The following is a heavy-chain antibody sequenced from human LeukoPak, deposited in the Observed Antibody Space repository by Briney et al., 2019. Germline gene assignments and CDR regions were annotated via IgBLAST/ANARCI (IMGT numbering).Heavy chain of an antibody. CDR2: ISRSGDST. Sequence: GGSLRLSCAASGFTFSSYAMSWVRQAPGKGLEWVSAISRSGDSTYYADSVKGRFTISRDNSKNTLYLQMNSLRAEDTAVYYCANTRGYGYYFNYWGQGTLVTVS. CDR1: GFTFSSYA. D-gene: IGHD2-15*01. V-gene: IGHV3-23*01. CDR3: ANTRGYGYYFNY. J-gene: IGHJ4*02.